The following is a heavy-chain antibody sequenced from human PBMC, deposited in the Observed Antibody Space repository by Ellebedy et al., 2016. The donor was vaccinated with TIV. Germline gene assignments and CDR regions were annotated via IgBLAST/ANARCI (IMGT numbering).Heavy chain of an antibody. CDR2: IYMTGST. D-gene: IGHD1-7*01. CDR1: GGSINTGNYW. V-gene: IGHV4-61*02. CDR3: ARDGTGTWDY. Sequence: LRLXCTVSGGSINTGNYWWSWLRQPAGKGPEWIGRIYMTGSTNYNPSLKSRVTMSVDTSKNQFSLNLSSVTAADTAVYYCARDGTGTWDYWGQGTLVTVSS. J-gene: IGHJ4*02.